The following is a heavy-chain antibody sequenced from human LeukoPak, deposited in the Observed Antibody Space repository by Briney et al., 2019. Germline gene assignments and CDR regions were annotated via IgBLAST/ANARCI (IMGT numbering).Heavy chain of an antibody. Sequence: PSETLSLTCTISGGSISSYYWSWIRRPAGKGLEWIGRIYTSGGTNYNPSLKSRVTMSVDTSKNQFSLKLSSVTAADTAVYYCARGAEGGSFREMDVWGQGTTVTVSS. CDR3: ARGAEGGSFREMDV. V-gene: IGHV4-4*07. CDR1: GGSISSYY. J-gene: IGHJ6*02. D-gene: IGHD1-26*01. CDR2: IYTSGGT.